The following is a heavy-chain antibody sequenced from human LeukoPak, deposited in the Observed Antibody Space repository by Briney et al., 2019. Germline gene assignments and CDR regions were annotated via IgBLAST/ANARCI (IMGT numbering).Heavy chain of an antibody. J-gene: IGHJ4*02. CDR3: ARAPIAAAPPY. CDR2: ISSSSSYI. CDR1: GFTFSSYS. D-gene: IGHD6-13*01. V-gene: IGHV3-21*01. Sequence: PGGSLRLSGAASGFTFSSYSMNWVRQAPGKGLEWVSSISSSSSYIYYADSVKGRFTISRDNAKNPLYLQMNSLRAEDTAVYYCARAPIAAAPPYWGQGTLVTVSS.